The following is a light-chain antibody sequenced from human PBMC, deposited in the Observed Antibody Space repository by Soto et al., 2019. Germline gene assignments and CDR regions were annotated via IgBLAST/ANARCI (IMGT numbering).Light chain of an antibody. CDR3: SSYTSRSTVV. J-gene: IGLJ2*01. CDR2: EVS. Sequence: QSALTQPASVSGSPGQSITISCTGTSSDVGGYNYVSWYQQHPGKAPKLMIYEVSNRPSGVSNRFSGSKSGNTASLTISGLQAEDEGDYYCSSYTSRSTVVFGGGIKLTVL. CDR1: SSDVGGYNY. V-gene: IGLV2-14*01.